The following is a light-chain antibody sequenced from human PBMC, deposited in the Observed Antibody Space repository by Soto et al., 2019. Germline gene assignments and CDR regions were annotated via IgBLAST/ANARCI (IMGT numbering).Light chain of an antibody. CDR1: QDATNY. CDR3: QQHANLPLT. Sequence: DIQMTQSPSSLSASVGDRVTITCQASQDATNYLNWYQQKPGKAPKLLIYDASNLETGVPSRFSGSGSGTDFTFTISSLQPEDFATYYCQQHANLPLTFGGGTKVEIK. V-gene: IGKV1-33*01. CDR2: DAS. J-gene: IGKJ4*01.